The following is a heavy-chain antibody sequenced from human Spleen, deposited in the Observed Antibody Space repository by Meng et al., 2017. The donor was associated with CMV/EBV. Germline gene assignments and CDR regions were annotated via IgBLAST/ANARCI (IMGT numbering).Heavy chain of an antibody. Sequence: GGSLRLSCAASGFTFDDYAMHWVRQAPGKGLEWVSGISWNSGSIGYADSVKGRFTISRDNAKNSLYLQMNSLRAEDTAVYYCARSWDGMDVWGQGTTVTVSS. D-gene: IGHD1-26*01. CDR1: GFTFDDYA. CDR3: ARSWDGMDV. J-gene: IGHJ6*02. V-gene: IGHV3-9*01. CDR2: ISWNSGSI.